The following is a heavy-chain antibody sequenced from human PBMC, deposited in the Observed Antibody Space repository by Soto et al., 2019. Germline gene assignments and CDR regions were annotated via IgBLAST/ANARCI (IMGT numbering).Heavy chain of an antibody. V-gene: IGHV3-64D*06. CDR2: ISSNGGST. CDR1: GFTFSSYA. D-gene: IGHD3-9*01. J-gene: IGHJ4*02. Sequence: GGSLRLSCSASGFTFSSYAINWVRQAPGKGLEYVSAISSNGGSTYYADSVKGRFTISRDNSKNTLYLQMSSLRAEDTAVYYCVKVGDILTGYYPFDSWGQGTLVTVSS. CDR3: VKVGDILTGYYPFDS.